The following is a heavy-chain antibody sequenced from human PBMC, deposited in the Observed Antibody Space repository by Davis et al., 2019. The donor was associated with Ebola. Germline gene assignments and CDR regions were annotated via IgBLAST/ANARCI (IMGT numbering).Heavy chain of an antibody. CDR3: AGGPNNNFYYYGMDV. CDR1: GFSLNVYW. V-gene: IGHV3-7*04. D-gene: IGHD1/OR15-1a*01. J-gene: IGHJ6*02. CDR2: INKDGSEE. Sequence: GESLKISCAASGFSLNVYWMNWVRQVPGKGLEWVANINKDGSEEQYVDSLKGRITISRDNAKNSLYLQMNSLRAEDTAVYYCAGGPNNNFYYYGMDVWGQGTTVTVSS.